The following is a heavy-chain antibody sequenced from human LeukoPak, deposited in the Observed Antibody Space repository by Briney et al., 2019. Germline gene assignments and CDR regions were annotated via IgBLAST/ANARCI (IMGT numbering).Heavy chain of an antibody. CDR2: ISDTGNT. J-gene: IGHJ4*02. D-gene: IGHD2-15*01. CDR1: KFTFSSYW. V-gene: IGHV3-23*01. CDR3: AKAPVTTCRGAFCYPFDY. Sequence: PGGSLRLSCAASKFTFSSYWMHWVRQAPGKGLEWVSAISDTGNTYHADSVKGRFTISRDSSKNTLSLQMNRLRPEDATVYYCAKAPVTTCRGAFCYPFDYWGLGTLVTVSS.